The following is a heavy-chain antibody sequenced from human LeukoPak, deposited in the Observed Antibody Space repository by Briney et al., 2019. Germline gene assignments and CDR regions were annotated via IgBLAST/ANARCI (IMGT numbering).Heavy chain of an antibody. CDR3: ARARGWEIDYYFDY. CDR1: GGSISSYY. Sequence: SETLSLTCTVSGGSISSYYWSWIRQPPGKGLEWIGYIYYSGSTNYNPSLKSRVTISVDTSRNQFSLKLSSVTAADTAVYYCARARGWEIDYYFDYWGQGTLVTVSS. J-gene: IGHJ4*02. V-gene: IGHV4-59*08. CDR2: IYYSGST. D-gene: IGHD1-26*01.